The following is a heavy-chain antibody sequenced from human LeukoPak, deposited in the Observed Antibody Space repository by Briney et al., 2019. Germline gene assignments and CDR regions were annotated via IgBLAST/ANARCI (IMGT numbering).Heavy chain of an antibody. Sequence: GVLRLSCAASGFTFSYYWMNWVRQAPGKGLEWVALINRGGSQTHYVDSVKGRFTISRDNAENSLYLQMNSLRADDTAVYYCARDLDYGALDPWGQGTLVTVSS. D-gene: IGHD4-17*01. CDR2: INRGGSQT. V-gene: IGHV3-7*01. CDR1: GFTFSYYW. CDR3: ARDLDYGALDP. J-gene: IGHJ5*02.